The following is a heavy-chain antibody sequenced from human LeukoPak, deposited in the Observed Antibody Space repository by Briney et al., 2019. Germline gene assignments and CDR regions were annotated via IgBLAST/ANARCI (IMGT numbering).Heavy chain of an antibody. V-gene: IGHV2-5*01. CDR3: AHCATYWYDVHYFDY. CDR1: GFSVSTNGEG. J-gene: IGHJ4*02. Sequence: ESGPTLVKPTQTLTLTCTFSGFSVSTNGEGVGWIRQPPGKALEWLALIYWNDDKRYSPSLKSRLTITKDTSKNQVVLTMTNMDPVDTGTYYCAHCATYWYDVHYFDYWGQGTLVTVSS. D-gene: IGHD1-1*01. CDR2: IYWNDDK.